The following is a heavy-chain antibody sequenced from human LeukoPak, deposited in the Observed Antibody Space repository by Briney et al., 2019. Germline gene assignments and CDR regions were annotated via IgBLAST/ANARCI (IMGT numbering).Heavy chain of an antibody. D-gene: IGHD3-16*01. Sequence: GGSLRLSCAASGFTFSTHWMSWFRQAPGKGLEWVGNIKEDGSEKYYVDSVKGRFTISRDNAKNSLYLQMNSLRAEDTAVYYCVRDYVWGTYEPDYWGQGILVTVSS. V-gene: IGHV3-7*01. J-gene: IGHJ4*02. CDR3: VRDYVWGTYEPDY. CDR2: IKEDGSEK. CDR1: GFTFSTHW.